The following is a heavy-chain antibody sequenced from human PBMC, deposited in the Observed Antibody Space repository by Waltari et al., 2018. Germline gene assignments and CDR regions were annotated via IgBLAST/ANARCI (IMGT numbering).Heavy chain of an antibody. CDR3: AKDPNGDYIGAFDF. V-gene: IGHV3-23*01. Sequence: EVQMLESGGGLVQPGGSLRLSCAASGFTFSSYAMIWVRQAPGKGVEWVSAITSGGSTYSADSVKGRFTISRDKNTLYLQRNSLRAEDTAVYYCAKDPNGDYIGAFDFWGQGTVATVSS. D-gene: IGHD4-17*01. CDR2: ITSGGST. J-gene: IGHJ3*01. CDR1: GFTFSSYA.